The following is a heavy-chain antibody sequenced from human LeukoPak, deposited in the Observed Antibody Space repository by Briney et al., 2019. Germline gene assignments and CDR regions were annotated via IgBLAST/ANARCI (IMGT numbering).Heavy chain of an antibody. J-gene: IGHJ5*02. CDR2: ISGSGGST. D-gene: IGHD3-16*01. V-gene: IGHV3-23*01. CDR3: AKDRGSYNWFDP. CDR1: GFTFSSYA. Sequence: PGGSLRLSCAASGFTFSSYAMSWVRQAPGKGLEWVSAISGSGGSTYYADSVKGRFTISIDNSKNTMYLQMNSLRAEDTAVYYCAKDRGSYNWFDPWGQGTLVTVSS.